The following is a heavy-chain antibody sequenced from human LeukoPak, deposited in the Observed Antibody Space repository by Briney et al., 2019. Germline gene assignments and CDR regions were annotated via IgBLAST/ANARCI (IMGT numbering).Heavy chain of an antibody. CDR1: GYTFTSYG. J-gene: IGHJ3*02. CDR3: AKDPEVRAFDI. Sequence: ASVKVSCKASGYTFTSYGISWVRQAPGQGLEWMGWISAYNGNTNYAQKLQGRVTMTTDTSTSTAYMELRSLRAEDTAVYYCAKDPEVRAFDIWGQGTMVTVSS. D-gene: IGHD3-10*01. V-gene: IGHV1-18*01. CDR2: ISAYNGNT.